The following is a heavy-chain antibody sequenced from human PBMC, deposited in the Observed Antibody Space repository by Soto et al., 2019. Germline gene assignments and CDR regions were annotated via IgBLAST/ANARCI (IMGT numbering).Heavy chain of an antibody. CDR3: AKVLQYYDSSGYSYD. V-gene: IGHV3-23*01. CDR2: ISGSGGST. D-gene: IGHD3-22*01. CDR1: GFTFSSYA. Sequence: EVQLLESGGGLVQPGGSLRLSCAASGFTFSSYAMSWVRQAPGKGLEWVSAISGSGGSTYYADSVKGRFTISRDNSKNTLYLQMNSRRAEDTAVYYCAKVLQYYDSSGYSYDWGQGTLVTVSS. J-gene: IGHJ4*02.